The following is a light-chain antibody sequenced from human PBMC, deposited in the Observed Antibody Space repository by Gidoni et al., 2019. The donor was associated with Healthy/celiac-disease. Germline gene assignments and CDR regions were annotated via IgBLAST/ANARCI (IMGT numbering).Light chain of an antibody. Sequence: DIQMTQSPSSLSASVGDRVTITCQASQDISNYLNWYQQKPGKAPKLLIYDASNLETGVPSRFSGSGSGTDFTFTISSLQPEDIATYYCQQYDSPGFGPGTKVDIK. CDR3: QQYDSPG. J-gene: IGKJ3*01. CDR2: DAS. CDR1: QDISNY. V-gene: IGKV1-33*01.